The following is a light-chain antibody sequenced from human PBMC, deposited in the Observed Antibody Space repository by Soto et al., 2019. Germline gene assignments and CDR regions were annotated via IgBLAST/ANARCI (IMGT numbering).Light chain of an antibody. CDR1: QGVTTN. CDR2: GAS. V-gene: IGKV3-15*01. Sequence: EIVMTQSPATLSVSPGERATLSCRASQGVTTNLAWYQQKPGQAPRLLIHGASTRATGIPARFSGSGSGTEFTLPISSLQSEDFAVYYCQQYNNWPLTFGGGNKVEIK. CDR3: QQYNNWPLT. J-gene: IGKJ4*01.